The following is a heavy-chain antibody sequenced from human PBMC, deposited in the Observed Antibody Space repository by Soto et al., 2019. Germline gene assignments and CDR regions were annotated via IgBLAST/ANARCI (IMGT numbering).Heavy chain of an antibody. CDR1: GYTFTSYA. CDR3: ASGDNIVVVPAAMVVVDY. D-gene: IGHD2-2*01. J-gene: IGHJ4*02. CDR2: INAGNGNT. Sequence: ASVKVSCKASGYTFTSYAMHWVRQAPGQRLEWMGWINAGNGNTKYSQKFQGRVTITRDTSASTAYMELSSLRSEDTAVYYCASGDNIVVVPAAMVVVDYWGQGTLVTVSS. V-gene: IGHV1-3*01.